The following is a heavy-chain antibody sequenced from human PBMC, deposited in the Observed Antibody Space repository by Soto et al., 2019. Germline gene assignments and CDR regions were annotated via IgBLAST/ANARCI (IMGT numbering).Heavy chain of an antibody. CDR1: GFTIYKND. CDR3: AKMIRFKLVDPYYFDY. V-gene: IGHV3-53*01. CDR2: IHCDGST. Sequence: PGGSLRLSCVASGFTIYKNDMIWVRQAPGKGLEWVAIIHCDGSTYYADSVKGRFTISRDNSKNTLYLQMNSLRAEDTAVYYCAKMIRFKLVDPYYFDYWGQGTLVTVSS. D-gene: IGHD3-16*01. J-gene: IGHJ4*02.